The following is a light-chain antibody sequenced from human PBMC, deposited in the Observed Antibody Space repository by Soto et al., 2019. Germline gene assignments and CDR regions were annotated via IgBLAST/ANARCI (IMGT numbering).Light chain of an antibody. V-gene: IGKV3D-20*02. Sequence: EIVLTQSPGTLSLSPGEGATLSCRASQSISSNFLAWYQQKRGQAPRLLIHGASNRATGIPDRFSGSGSGTDFTLTITRLEPEDLAVYYCQQRSTWPLTFGGGTKVEIK. CDR1: QSISSNF. J-gene: IGKJ4*01. CDR2: GAS. CDR3: QQRSTWPLT.